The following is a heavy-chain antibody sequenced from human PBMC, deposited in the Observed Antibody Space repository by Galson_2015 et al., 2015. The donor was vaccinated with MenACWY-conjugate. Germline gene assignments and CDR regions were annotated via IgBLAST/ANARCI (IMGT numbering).Heavy chain of an antibody. CDR1: GYTFTGFY. CDR2: LTPHSGDT. D-gene: IGHD2-2*01. CDR3: ARGYAGGHMDV. V-gene: IGHV1-2*06. Sequence: SVKVSCKASGYTFTGFYLHWVRVAPEQGLEWMGRLTPHSGDTEYAQKFQDRVTMTRDMSISTAYLELSSLRFDDTAIYYCARGYAGGHMDVWGEGTTVTVSS. J-gene: IGHJ6*03.